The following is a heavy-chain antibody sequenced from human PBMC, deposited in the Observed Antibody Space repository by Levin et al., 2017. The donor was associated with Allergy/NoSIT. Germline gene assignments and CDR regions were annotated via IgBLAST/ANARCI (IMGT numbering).Heavy chain of an antibody. Sequence: GGSLRLSCTASGFTFSSYSMNWVRQAPGKGLEWVSYISSSTSTIYYADSVKGRFAISRDNAKNSLYLQMNSLRDEDTAVYYCVKSGSGYYHFDYWGQGTLVTVSS. CDR3: VKSGSGYYHFDY. J-gene: IGHJ4*02. CDR1: GFTFSSYS. CDR2: ISSSTSTI. V-gene: IGHV3-48*02. D-gene: IGHD3-22*01.